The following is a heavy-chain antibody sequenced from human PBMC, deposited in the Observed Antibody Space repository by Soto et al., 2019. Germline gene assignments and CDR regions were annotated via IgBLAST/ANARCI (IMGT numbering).Heavy chain of an antibody. Sequence: PSETLSLTCTVSGGSISSYYWSWIRQPPGKGLEWIGYIYYSGSTNYNPSLKSRVTISVDTSKNQFSLKLSSVTAADTAVCYCARILTLPLTKAPRRRDYYPGVDV. D-gene: IGHD4-4*01. CDR1: GGSISSYY. CDR3: ARILTLPLTKAPRRRDYYPGVDV. CDR2: IYYSGST. V-gene: IGHV4-59*01. J-gene: IGHJ6*01.